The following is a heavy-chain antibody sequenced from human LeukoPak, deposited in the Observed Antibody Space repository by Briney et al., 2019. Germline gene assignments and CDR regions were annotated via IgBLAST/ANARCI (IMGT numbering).Heavy chain of an antibody. V-gene: IGHV3-23*01. CDR3: AKPPPDSSSWLFDF. D-gene: IGHD6-13*01. CDR2: VSGSGDST. CDR1: GFTFSSYA. Sequence: GGSLRLSCAASGFTFSSYAMSWVRQAPGKGLEWVSTVSGSGDSTCYADSVKGRFTISRDNSKNTLYLQMNSLRAEDTAVYYCAKPPPDSSSWLFDFWGQGTLVTVSS. J-gene: IGHJ4*02.